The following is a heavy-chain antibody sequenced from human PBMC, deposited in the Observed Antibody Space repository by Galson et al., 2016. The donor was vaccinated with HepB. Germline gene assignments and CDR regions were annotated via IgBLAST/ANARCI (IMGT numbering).Heavy chain of an antibody. CDR2: INPSSGDT. CDR1: GYTFTGSY. D-gene: IGHD6-13*01. V-gene: IGHV1-2*02. J-gene: IGHJ4*02. Sequence: SVKVSCKASGYTFTGSYMHWVRLAPGQGLEWMGWINPSSGDTNYAQKFQGRFTMTRDTSISTTYMELSRLRSDDTAFYYCARGRYSSTWPLGYWGQGTLVTVSS. CDR3: ARGRYSSTWPLGY.